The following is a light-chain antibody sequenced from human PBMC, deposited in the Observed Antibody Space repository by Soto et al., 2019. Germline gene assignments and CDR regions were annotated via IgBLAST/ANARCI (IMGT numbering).Light chain of an antibody. CDR2: EVS. CDR3: ISYAGSNLLYV. V-gene: IGLV2-8*01. J-gene: IGLJ1*01. Sequence: QSALTQPPSASGSPGQSVTISCTGTSSDVGGYNYVSWYQQHPGKAPKLMIYEVSKRPSGVPDRFSGSKSGNTASLTVSGLQAEDEADYYCISYAGSNLLYVFGTGPKLTVL. CDR1: SSDVGGYNY.